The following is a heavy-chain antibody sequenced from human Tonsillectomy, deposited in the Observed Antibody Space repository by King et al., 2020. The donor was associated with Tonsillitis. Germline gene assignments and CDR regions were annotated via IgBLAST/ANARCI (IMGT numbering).Heavy chain of an antibody. V-gene: IGHV3-23*04. Sequence: VQLVESGGGLVQPGGSLRLSCAASGFTFSTSPMNWVRQAPGKGLECVASISYSGGATSYADSVRGRLTISRDISKNTRYLQMDSLRAEDTAVYYCAKAVYYDFLGFDYWGQGTLVTVSS. J-gene: IGHJ4*02. CDR3: AKAVYYDFLGFDY. CDR1: GFTFSTSP. CDR2: ISYSGGAT. D-gene: IGHD3-3*01.